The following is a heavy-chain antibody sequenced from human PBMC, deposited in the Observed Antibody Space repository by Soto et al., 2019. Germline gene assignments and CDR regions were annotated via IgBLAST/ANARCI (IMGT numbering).Heavy chain of an antibody. CDR3: AREYCSGGSCYGNFQH. D-gene: IGHD2-15*01. J-gene: IGHJ1*01. V-gene: IGHV1-69*08. CDR1: GGTFSSYT. CDR2: IIPILGIA. Sequence: QVQLVQSGAEVKKPGSSVKVSCKASGGTFSSYTISWVRQAPGQGLEWMGRIIPILGIANYAQKFQGRVTITADKSTSTAYMELSSLRSEDTAVYYCAREYCSGGSCYGNFQHWGQGTLVTVSS.